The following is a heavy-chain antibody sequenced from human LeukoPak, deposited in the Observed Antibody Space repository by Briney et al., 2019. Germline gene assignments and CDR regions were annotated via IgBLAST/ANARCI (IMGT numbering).Heavy chain of an antibody. CDR3: ARDVYDILTGYFDY. Sequence: GGSLRLSCAASGFTFSSYAMHWVRQAPGKGLEWVAVISYDGSNKYYADSVEGRFTISRDNSKNTLYLQMNSLRAEDTAVYYCARDVYDILTGYFDYWGQGTLVTVSS. CDR2: ISYDGSNK. CDR1: GFTFSSYA. V-gene: IGHV3-30*04. J-gene: IGHJ4*02. D-gene: IGHD3-9*01.